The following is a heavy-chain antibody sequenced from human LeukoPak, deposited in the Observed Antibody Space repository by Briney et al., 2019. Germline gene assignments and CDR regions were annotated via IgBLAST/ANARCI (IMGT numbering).Heavy chain of an antibody. Sequence: GGSLRLSCAASGFTFSSYWMSWVRQAPGKGLEWVANIKQDGSEKYYVDSVKGRFTISRDNAKNSLYLQMNSLRAEDTAVYYCARVDSVDFWSGYYIGNWFDPWGQGTLVTVSS. D-gene: IGHD3-3*01. J-gene: IGHJ5*02. V-gene: IGHV3-7*01. CDR2: IKQDGSEK. CDR3: ARVDSVDFWSGYYIGNWFDP. CDR1: GFTFSSYW.